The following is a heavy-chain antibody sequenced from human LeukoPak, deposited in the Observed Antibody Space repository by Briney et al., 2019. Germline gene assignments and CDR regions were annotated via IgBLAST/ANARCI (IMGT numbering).Heavy chain of an antibody. CDR2: IKQDGSEK. D-gene: IGHD6-13*01. J-gene: IGHJ4*02. CDR1: GFTFSTYW. CDR3: ARVEAAGSLGSGSFDY. V-gene: IGHV3-7*03. Sequence: GGSLRLSCVASGFTFSTYWMSWARQAPGKGLEGVADIKQDGSEKYYVDSVKGRFTISRDNAKDSLYLQMNSLRAEDTAVYYCARVEAAGSLGSGSFDYWGQGTLVTVSS.